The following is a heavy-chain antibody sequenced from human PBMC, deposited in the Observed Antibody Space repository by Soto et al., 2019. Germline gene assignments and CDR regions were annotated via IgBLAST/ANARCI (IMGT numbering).Heavy chain of an antibody. J-gene: IGHJ6*02. CDR1: GGSISSYY. V-gene: IGHV4-59*12. CDR3: ARGLTTVTRDVYYYYGMDV. D-gene: IGHD4-17*01. Sequence: SETLSLTCTVSGGSISSYYWSWIRQPPGKGLEWIGYIYYSGSTNYNPSLKSRVTISVDTSKNQFSLKLSSVTAADTAVYYCARGLTTVTRDVYYYYGMDVWGQGTTVTVSS. CDR2: IYYSGST.